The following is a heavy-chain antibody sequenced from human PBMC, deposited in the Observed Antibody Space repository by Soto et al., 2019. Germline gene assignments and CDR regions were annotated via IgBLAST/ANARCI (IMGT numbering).Heavy chain of an antibody. CDR1: AFSLSRYW. V-gene: IGHV3-7*03. CDR3: ASTLFGLRAPPKSNRMDD. J-gene: IGHJ6*02. D-gene: IGHD3-10*02. Sequence: VGARRDSCTGSAFSLSRYWMRWVRHAPGKGLELVATIKKDGTETYSVDSVKGRFTISRDNSKNSLYLQMNSLRAEDTAVYFCASTLFGLRAPPKSNRMDDRTPGTTGPGS. CDR2: IKKDGTET.